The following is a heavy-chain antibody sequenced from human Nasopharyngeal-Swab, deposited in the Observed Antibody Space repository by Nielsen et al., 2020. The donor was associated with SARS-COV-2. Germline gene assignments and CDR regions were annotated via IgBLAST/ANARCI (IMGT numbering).Heavy chain of an antibody. CDR3: AKVAADRSSGGWFDP. Sequence: GESLKISCAASGFTFNTYWMTWVRQAPGKGLEWVSIISGSGDTTYYADSVKDRFTISRDNSKNTLYLQTNSLRVEDTAVYYCAKVAADRSSGGWFDPWGQGTLVTVSS. CDR1: GFTFNTYW. J-gene: IGHJ5*02. V-gene: IGHV3-23*01. D-gene: IGHD6-6*01. CDR2: ISGSGDTT.